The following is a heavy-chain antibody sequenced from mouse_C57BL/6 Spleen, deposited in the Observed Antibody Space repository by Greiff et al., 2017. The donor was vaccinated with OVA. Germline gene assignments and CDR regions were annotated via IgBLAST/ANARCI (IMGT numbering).Heavy chain of an antibody. D-gene: IGHD1-1*01. CDR1: GYTFTSYW. J-gene: IGHJ1*03. V-gene: IGHV1-52*01. CDR2: IDPSDSET. Sequence: QVQLQQPGAELVRPGSSVKLSCKASGYTFTSYWMHWVKQRPIQGLEWIGNIDPSDSETHYNQKFKDKATLTVDKSSSTAYMQLSSLTSEDSAVYYSARAPYYYGSSPWYFDVWGTGTTVTVSS. CDR3: ARAPYYYGSSPWYFDV.